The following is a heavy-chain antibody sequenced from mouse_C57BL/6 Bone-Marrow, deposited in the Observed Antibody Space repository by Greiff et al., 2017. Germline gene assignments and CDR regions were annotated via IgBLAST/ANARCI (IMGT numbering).Heavy chain of an antibody. Sequence: QVQLQQSGAELARPGASVKLSCKASGYTFPSYGISWVKQRTGQGLEWIGEIYPRSGNTYYNEKFKGKATLTADKSSSTAYMELRSLTSEDSAVYFCARLRRVYDYDEDYAMDYWGQGTSVTVSS. CDR2: IYPRSGNT. CDR1: GYTFPSYG. D-gene: IGHD2-4*01. V-gene: IGHV1-81*01. J-gene: IGHJ4*01. CDR3: ARLRRVYDYDEDYAMDY.